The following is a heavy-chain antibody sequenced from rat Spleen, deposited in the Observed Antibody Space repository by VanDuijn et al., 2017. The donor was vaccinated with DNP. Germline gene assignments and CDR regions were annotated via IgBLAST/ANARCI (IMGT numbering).Heavy chain of an antibody. D-gene: IGHD1-2*01. CDR2: ISYSGST. CDR3: ARTYFYSTYIPCAY. V-gene: IGHV3-1*01. Sequence: EVQLQESGPGLVKPSQSLSLTCSVTGYSITSNYWGWIRKFPGNKMEWMAYISYSGSTGYNPSLKSRISISRDTSKNQFFLQLNSVTTEDTATYYWARTYFYSTYIPCAYGGQGTLVSVSA. CDR1: GYSITSNY. J-gene: IGHJ3*01.